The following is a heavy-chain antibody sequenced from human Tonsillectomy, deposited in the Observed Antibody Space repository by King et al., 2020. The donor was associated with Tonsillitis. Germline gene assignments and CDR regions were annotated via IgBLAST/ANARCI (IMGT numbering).Heavy chain of an antibody. V-gene: IGHV4-39*07. D-gene: IGHD5-18*01. CDR3: ATLGVDTGVGPDY. Sequence: QLQESGPGLVKPSETLSLTCTVSGDSISSSSYYWGWIRQPPGKGLEWIGTIFYSGITYYNPSLKSRVTISVDTSQNQFSLKLSSVTAADTAVYYCATLGVDTGVGPDYWGQGTLVTVSS. J-gene: IGHJ4*02. CDR1: GDSISSSSYY. CDR2: IFYSGIT.